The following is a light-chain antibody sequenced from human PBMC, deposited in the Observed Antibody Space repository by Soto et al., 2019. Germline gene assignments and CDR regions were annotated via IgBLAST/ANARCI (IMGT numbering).Light chain of an antibody. CDR2: GES. CDR1: QSVSNNY. CDR3: PQYGSSGT. V-gene: IGKV3-20*01. Sequence: ETVLAQSPGTLSLSPGERATLSCRASQSVSNNYLAWYQQKPGQAPRLLIYGESNRATGIPDRFSGSGSGTDFTLTISRLEPEDFAVYYCPQYGSSGTVGPGTQVDIK. J-gene: IGKJ1*01.